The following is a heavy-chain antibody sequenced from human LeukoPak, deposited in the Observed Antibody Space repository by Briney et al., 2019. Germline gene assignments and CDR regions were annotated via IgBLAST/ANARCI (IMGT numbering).Heavy chain of an antibody. V-gene: IGHV4-39*07. J-gene: IGHJ4*02. D-gene: IGHD4-17*01. CDR2: IYYSGST. Sequence: SETLSLTCTVSGGSISSSSYYWGWIRQPPGKGLEWIGSIYYSGSTYYNPSLKSRVTISVDTSKNQFSLKLSSVTAADTAVYYCASIDYGDFRPFDYWGQGTLVTVSS. CDR1: GGSISSSSYY. CDR3: ASIDYGDFRPFDY.